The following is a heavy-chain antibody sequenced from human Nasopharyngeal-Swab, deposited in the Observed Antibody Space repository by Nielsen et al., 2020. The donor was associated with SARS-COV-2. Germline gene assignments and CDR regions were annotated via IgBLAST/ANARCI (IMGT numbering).Heavy chain of an antibody. CDR1: GGSFSGYY. V-gene: IGHV4-34*01. J-gene: IGHJ5*02. Sequence: SETLSLTCAVYGGSFSGYYWRWIRQPPGKGLEWIGEINHSGSTNYNPSLKSRVTISVDTSKNQFSLKLSSVTAADTAVYYCARGSGIVVVPAATYNWFDPWGQGTLVTVSS. CDR2: INHSGST. D-gene: IGHD2-2*01. CDR3: ARGSGIVVVPAATYNWFDP.